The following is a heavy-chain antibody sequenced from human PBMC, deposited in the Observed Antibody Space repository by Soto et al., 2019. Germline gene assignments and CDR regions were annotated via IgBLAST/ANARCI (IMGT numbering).Heavy chain of an antibody. CDR3: ARDRGYYYDSSGLMGWFDP. CDR2: IIPIFGTA. CDR1: GGTFSSYA. J-gene: IGHJ5*02. D-gene: IGHD3-22*01. Sequence: QVQLVQSGAEVKKPGSSVKVSCEASGGTFSSYAISWVRQAPGQGLEWMGGIIPIFGTANYAQKFQGRVTITADKSTSTAYMELSSLRSEDTAVYYCARDRGYYYDSSGLMGWFDPWGQGTLVTVSS. V-gene: IGHV1-69*06.